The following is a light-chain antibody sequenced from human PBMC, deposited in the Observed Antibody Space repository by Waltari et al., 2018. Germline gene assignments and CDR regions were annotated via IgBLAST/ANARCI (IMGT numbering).Light chain of an antibody. J-gene: IGKJ2*01. V-gene: IGKV4-1*01. CDR3: QQYYGSPYT. CDR1: QSVLYSSNNKNY. CDR2: WAS. Sequence: DIVMTQSPDSLAVSLGERATINCKSSQSVLYSSNNKNYLAWYQHKPGQSPKLLIYWASTRESGVPDRFRGSGSGTDFTLTISSLQAEDVAVYYCQQYYGSPYTFAQGTKLEIK.